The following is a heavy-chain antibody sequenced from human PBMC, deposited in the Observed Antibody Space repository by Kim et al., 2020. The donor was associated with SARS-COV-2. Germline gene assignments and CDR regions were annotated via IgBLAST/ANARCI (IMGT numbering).Heavy chain of an antibody. D-gene: IGHD2-2*01. Sequence: SETLSLTCTVSGGSISSYYWSWIRQPAGKGLEWIGRIYTSGSTNYNPSLKSRVTMSVDTSKNQFSLKLSSVTAADTAVYYCARDVVVVPAATANWFDPWGQGTLVTVSS. CDR1: GGSISSYY. V-gene: IGHV4-4*07. J-gene: IGHJ5*02. CDR2: IYTSGST. CDR3: ARDVVVVPAATANWFDP.